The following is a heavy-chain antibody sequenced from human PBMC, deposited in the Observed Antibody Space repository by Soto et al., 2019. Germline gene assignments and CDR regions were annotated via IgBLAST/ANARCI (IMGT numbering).Heavy chain of an antibody. V-gene: IGHV4-31*03. CDR3: ARDSLRSITMGTL. J-gene: IGHJ4*02. CDR1: GGSISSGGYY. Sequence: SETLSLTCTVSGGSISSGGYYWSWIRQHPGKGLEWIGYIYYSGSTYYNPSLKSRVTISVDTSKNQFSLKLSSVTAADTAVYYCARDSLRSITMGTLWGQGTLVTVSS. D-gene: IGHD3-10*01. CDR2: IYYSGST.